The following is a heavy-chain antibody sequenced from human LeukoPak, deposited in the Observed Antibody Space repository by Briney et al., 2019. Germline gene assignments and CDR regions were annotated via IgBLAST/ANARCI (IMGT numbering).Heavy chain of an antibody. CDR1: GYTSTSYG. CDR2: ISAYNGNT. D-gene: IGHD6-6*01. CDR3: AVSSSSDPNDY. Sequence: GASVKVSCNASGYTSTSYGISWVPQSPGQRFGWMGWISAYNGNTNYAQKLQGRVTMTTDTSTSTAYMELRSLRSDDTAVYYCAVSSSSDPNDYWGQGTLVTVSS. V-gene: IGHV1-18*01. J-gene: IGHJ4*02.